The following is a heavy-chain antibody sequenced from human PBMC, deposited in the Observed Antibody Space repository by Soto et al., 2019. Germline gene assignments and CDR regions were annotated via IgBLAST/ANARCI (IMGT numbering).Heavy chain of an antibody. Sequence: SETLSLTCTVSGGSISSYYWIWIRQPPGKGLEWIGYIYYSGSTNYNPSLKSRVTISVDTSKNQFSLKLSSVTAADTAVYYCATRYGVYFDYWGQGTLVTLSS. V-gene: IGHV4-59*08. D-gene: IGHD4-17*01. CDR2: IYYSGST. CDR1: GGSISSYY. CDR3: ATRYGVYFDY. J-gene: IGHJ4*02.